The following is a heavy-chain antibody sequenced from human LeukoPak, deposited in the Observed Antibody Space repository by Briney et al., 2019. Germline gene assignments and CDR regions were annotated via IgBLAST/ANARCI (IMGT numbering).Heavy chain of an antibody. J-gene: IGHJ3*02. D-gene: IGHD3-22*01. CDR2: IYSGGST. CDR1: GFTFMNYA. Sequence: GGSLRLSCAASGFTFMNYAMSWVRQAPGKGLEWVSVIYSGGSTYYADSVKGRFTISRDNSKNTLYLQMNSLRAEDTAVYYCARDGDYYDSSGYYLGRAFDIWGQGTMVTVSS. V-gene: IGHV3-66*01. CDR3: ARDGDYYDSSGYYLGRAFDI.